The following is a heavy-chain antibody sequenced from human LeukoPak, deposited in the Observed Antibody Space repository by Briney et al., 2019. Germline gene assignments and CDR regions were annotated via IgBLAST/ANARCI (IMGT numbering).Heavy chain of an antibody. V-gene: IGHV1-2*02. CDR2: INPNSGGT. Sequence: ASVKVSCKASGYTFTGHYMHWVRQAPGQGLEWMGWINPNSGGTNYAQKFQGRVTMTRDTSISTAYMELSRLRSDDTAVYYCARRRDIGSSRSFDPWGQGTLVTVSS. J-gene: IGHJ5*02. CDR3: ARRRDIGSSRSFDP. D-gene: IGHD5-12*01. CDR1: GYTFTGHY.